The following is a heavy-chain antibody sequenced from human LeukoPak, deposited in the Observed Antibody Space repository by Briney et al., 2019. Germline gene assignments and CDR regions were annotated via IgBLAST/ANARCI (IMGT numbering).Heavy chain of an antibody. D-gene: IGHD6-19*01. J-gene: IGHJ6*02. Sequence: SETLSLTCGVYGGSFSGYYWGWIRQPPGKGLEWFGETHHTGSTNYNPSLKSRVTISVDTSKKQFSLNLSSMTAADTAVYYCARISDSGWPGGFSHYYGMDVWGQGTTVTVFS. CDR2: THHTGST. CDR3: ARISDSGWPGGFSHYYGMDV. CDR1: GGSFSGYY. V-gene: IGHV4-34*01.